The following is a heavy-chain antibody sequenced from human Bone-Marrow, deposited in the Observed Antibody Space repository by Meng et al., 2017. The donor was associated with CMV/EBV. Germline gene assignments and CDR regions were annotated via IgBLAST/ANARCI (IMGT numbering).Heavy chain of an antibody. CDR2: ISSSSSYI. Sequence: GESLKISCAASGFTFSSYSMNWVRQAPGKGLEWVSSISSSSSYIYYADSVKGRFTISRDNAKNSLYLQMNSLRAEDTAVYYCARVGRSIAVASARGMDVWGQGPTVTFYS. CDR3: ARVGRSIAVASARGMDV. CDR1: GFTFSSYS. D-gene: IGHD6-19*01. J-gene: IGHJ6*02. V-gene: IGHV3-21*01.